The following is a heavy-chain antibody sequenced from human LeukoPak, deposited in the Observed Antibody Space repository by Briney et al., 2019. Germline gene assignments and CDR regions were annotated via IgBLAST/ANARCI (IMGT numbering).Heavy chain of an antibody. V-gene: IGHV1-24*01. D-gene: IGHD3-3*01. J-gene: IGHJ5*02. CDR2: FDPEDGKT. Sequence: GASVNVSCKISGYTFAELTIHWVRQAPGKGLEWMGGFDPEDGKTMYPQTLQGRVIMTEDTSADTAYMELSSLRSDDTAVYYCATELGWSGSFQFDPRGQGTLVIVSS. CDR3: ATELGWSGSFQFDP. CDR1: GYTFAELT.